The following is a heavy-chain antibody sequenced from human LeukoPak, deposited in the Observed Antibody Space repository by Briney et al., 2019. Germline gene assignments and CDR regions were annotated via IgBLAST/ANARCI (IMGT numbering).Heavy chain of an antibody. V-gene: IGHV1-24*01. CDR3: ATTVPMVRGSYHPAYGMDV. J-gene: IGHJ6*02. D-gene: IGHD3-10*01. Sequence: EASVKVSCKVSGYTLTELSMHWVRQAPGKGLEWMGGFDPEDGETIYAQKFQGRVTMTEDTSTDTAYMELSSLRSEDTAVYYCATTVPMVRGSYHPAYGMDVWGQGTTVTVSS. CDR1: GYTLTELS. CDR2: FDPEDGET.